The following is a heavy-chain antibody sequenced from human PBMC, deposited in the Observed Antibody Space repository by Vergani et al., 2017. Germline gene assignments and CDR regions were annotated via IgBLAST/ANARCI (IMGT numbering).Heavy chain of an antibody. V-gene: IGHV3-7*01. CDR1: GFTFSSYW. CDR2: IKQDGSEK. CDR3: ARDEGYSYGRDYYYYYGMDV. D-gene: IGHD5-18*01. J-gene: IGHJ6*02. Sequence: EVQLLESGGGLVQPGGSLRLSCAASGFTFSSYWMSWVRQAPGKGLEWVANIKQDGSEKYYVDSVKGRFTISRDNSKNTLYLQMNSLRAEDTAVYYCARDEGYSYGRDYYYYYGMDVWGQGTTVTVYS.